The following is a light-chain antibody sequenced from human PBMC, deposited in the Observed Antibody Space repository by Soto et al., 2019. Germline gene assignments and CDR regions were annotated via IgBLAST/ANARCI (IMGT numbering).Light chain of an antibody. CDR3: QQYYSYSWT. CDR1: QGISSK. Sequence: ACRMTQSPPSLSASTGDRITITCRSSQGISSKLAWYQQKPGKAPKLLLYVASTLHSRVPSSFSGSGSGRDFSLTIRCLQSEDFATYSSQQYYSYSWTFGQGTKVDIK. V-gene: IGKV1-8*01. CDR2: VAS. J-gene: IGKJ1*01.